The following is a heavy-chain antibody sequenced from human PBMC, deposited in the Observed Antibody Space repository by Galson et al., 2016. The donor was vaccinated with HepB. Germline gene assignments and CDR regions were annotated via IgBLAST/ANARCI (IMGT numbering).Heavy chain of an antibody. D-gene: IGHD3-9*01. CDR3: TLEDYDILTDSSGGDY. J-gene: IGHJ4*02. CDR2: IKSKTDGGTT. Sequence: SLRLSCAASGFTFSVAWMSWVRQAPGKGLEWVGRIKSKTDGGTTDYAAPVKGSFTISRDDSKNTLYLQMNSLKTEDTGVYYCTLEDYDILTDSSGGDYWGQGTQVTVSS. CDR1: GFTFSVAW. V-gene: IGHV3-15*01.